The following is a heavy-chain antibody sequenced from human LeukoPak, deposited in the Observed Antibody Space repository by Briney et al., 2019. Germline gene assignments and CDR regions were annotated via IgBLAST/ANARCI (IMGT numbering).Heavy chain of an antibody. V-gene: IGHV4-61*02. J-gene: IGHJ4*02. CDR2: MHITGST. D-gene: IGHD5-18*01. Sequence: SETLSLTCTVSGGSISSGSYYWSWIRQPAGKGLVWIGRMHITGSTNYNPSLKSRVTILVDTSKNQFSLKLNSVTAADTAVYYCARASFSAMLNWGQGTLVTVSS. CDR1: GGSISSGSYY. CDR3: ARASFSAMLN.